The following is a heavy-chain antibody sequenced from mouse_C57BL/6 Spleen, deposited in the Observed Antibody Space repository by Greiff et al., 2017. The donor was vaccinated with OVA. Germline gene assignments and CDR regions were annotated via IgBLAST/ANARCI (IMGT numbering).Heavy chain of an antibody. J-gene: IGHJ4*01. Sequence: EVKLQQSGPELVKPGASVKISCKASGYTFTDYYMNWVKQSHGKSLEWIGDINPNNGGTSYNQKFKGKATLTVDKSSSTAYMELRSLTSEDSAVYYCARLWDYSNSYYYAMDYWGQGTSVTVSS. CDR1: GYTFTDYY. CDR3: ARLWDYSNSYYYAMDY. CDR2: INPNNGGT. D-gene: IGHD2-5*01. V-gene: IGHV1-26*01.